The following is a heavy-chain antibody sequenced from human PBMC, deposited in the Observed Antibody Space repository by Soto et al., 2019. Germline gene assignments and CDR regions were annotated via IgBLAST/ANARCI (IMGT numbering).Heavy chain of an antibody. J-gene: IGHJ5*02. CDR2: IYHSGST. Sequence: QVQLQESGPGLVKPSGTLSLTCAVSGGSISSSNWWSWVRQPPGKGLEGIGEIYHSGSTNYNPAHRRRVTISVDKSKNQFPLKLSSVTAADTAVYYSARVQGVPYNYFDPWGQGTLVTVSS. D-gene: IGHD2-8*01. CDR1: GGSISSSNW. V-gene: IGHV4-4*02. CDR3: ARVQGVPYNYFDP.